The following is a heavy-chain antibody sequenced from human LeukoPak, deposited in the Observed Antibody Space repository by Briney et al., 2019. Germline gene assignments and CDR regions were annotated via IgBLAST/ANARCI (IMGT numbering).Heavy chain of an antibody. CDR2: IYTSGST. D-gene: IGHD2-21*02. Sequence: SSETQSLTCTVSGGSISSYYWSWIRQPAGKGLEWIGRIYTSGSTNYNPSLKSRVTMSVDTSKNQFSLKLSSVTAADTAVYYCARVAYCGGDCYSLDYWGQGTLVTVSS. CDR1: GGSISSYY. V-gene: IGHV4-4*07. J-gene: IGHJ4*02. CDR3: ARVAYCGGDCYSLDY.